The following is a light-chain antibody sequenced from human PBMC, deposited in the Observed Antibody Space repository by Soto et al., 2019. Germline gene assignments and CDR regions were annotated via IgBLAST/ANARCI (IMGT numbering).Light chain of an antibody. CDR1: SSDVGNYNF. J-gene: IGLJ1*01. V-gene: IGLV2-14*03. CDR2: DVS. Sequence: QSALTQPASVSGSPGQSIAISCTGTSSDVGNYNFVSWYQQHPGKAPKLMIYDVSNRPSGISNRFSGSNSGNTASLTISGLQAEDEADYYCCSYTTSSTYVFGTGTKLTVL. CDR3: CSYTTSSTYV.